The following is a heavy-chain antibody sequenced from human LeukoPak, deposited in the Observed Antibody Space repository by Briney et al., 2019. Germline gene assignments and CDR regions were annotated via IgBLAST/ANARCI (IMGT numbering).Heavy chain of an antibody. D-gene: IGHD6-19*01. V-gene: IGHV1-46*01. Sequence: AASVKVSCKASGYTFSRYYMHWVRQAPGQGLEWMGIINPSGGSASTAQRFQGRVTMTMTRDTSTSTVYMELSSLRSEDTAVYYCARDGYSSGWYPGGFDPWGQGTLVTVSS. CDR1: GYTFSRYY. CDR3: ARDGYSSGWYPGGFDP. CDR2: INPSGGSA. J-gene: IGHJ5*02.